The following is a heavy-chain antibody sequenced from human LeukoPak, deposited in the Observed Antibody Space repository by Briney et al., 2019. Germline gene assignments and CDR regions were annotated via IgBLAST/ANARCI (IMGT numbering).Heavy chain of an antibody. CDR2: INTNTGNP. J-gene: IGHJ6*03. D-gene: IGHD6-19*01. V-gene: IGHV7-4-1*02. CDR1: GYTFTSYA. Sequence: ASVKVSCKASGYTFTSYAMNWVRQAPGQGLEWMGWINTNTGNPTYAQGFTGRFVFSLDTSVSTAYLQISSLKAEDTAVYYCASGGSSGWFRYYYYMDVWGKGTTVTVSS. CDR3: ASGGSSGWFRYYYYMDV.